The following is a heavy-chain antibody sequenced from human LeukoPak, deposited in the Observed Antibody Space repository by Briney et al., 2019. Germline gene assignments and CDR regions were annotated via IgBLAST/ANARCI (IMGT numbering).Heavy chain of an antibody. CDR1: GYTFTGFY. CDR2: INPNSGDT. D-gene: IGHD3-10*01. Sequence: GASVKVSCKASGYTFTGFYIHWVRQAPGQGLEWMGWINPNSGDTHYAQKFQGRVTMTGDTSILTAYMELSRLRSDDTAVYYCARDLTSGSGNHDFDYWGQGTLVTASS. J-gene: IGHJ4*02. V-gene: IGHV1-2*02. CDR3: ARDLTSGSGNHDFDY.